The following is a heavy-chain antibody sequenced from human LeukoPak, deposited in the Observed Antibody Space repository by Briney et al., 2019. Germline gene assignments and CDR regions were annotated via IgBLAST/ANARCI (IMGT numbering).Heavy chain of an antibody. V-gene: IGHV4-39*02. CDR1: GDSISRTTCY. Sequence: SETLSLTCTVSGDSISRTTCYWGWIRQPPGKGLEWIGSIYYSGSTCYIPSFKSRVTMSVDTSKNQFSLKLNSVTAADTAVYYCARDPHYYDSSGYYPVHAFDIWGQGTMVTVSS. CDR2: IYYSGST. D-gene: IGHD3-22*01. CDR3: ARDPHYYDSSGYYPVHAFDI. J-gene: IGHJ3*02.